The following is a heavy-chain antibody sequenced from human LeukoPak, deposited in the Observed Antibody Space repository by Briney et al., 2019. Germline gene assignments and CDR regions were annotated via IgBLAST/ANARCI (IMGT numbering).Heavy chain of an antibody. CDR3: ARGLEDYSTTTYPLLKY. D-gene: IGHD2/OR15-2a*01. J-gene: IGHJ4*02. CDR2: IIPIFGTA. CDR1: GGTFSSYA. V-gene: IGHV1-69*13. Sequence: ASVKVSCKASGGTFSSYAISWVRQAPGQGLEWMGGIIPIFGTANYAQKFQGRVTITADESTSTAYMELSSPRSEDTAVYYCARGLEDYSTTTYPLLKYWGQGTLVTVSS.